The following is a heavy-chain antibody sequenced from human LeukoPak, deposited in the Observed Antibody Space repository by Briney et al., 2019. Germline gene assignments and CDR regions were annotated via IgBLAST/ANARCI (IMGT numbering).Heavy chain of an antibody. CDR3: AKEAAAVGVGYFTH. CDR1: EFTFSDYA. J-gene: IGHJ4*02. Sequence: GGSLRLSCEGSEFTFSDYAMSWVRQAPGKGLEWVSGISRSGQSTHYADSVRGRFIISRDSSKNTLFLQMNSLRAEDTAIYYCAKEAAAVGVGYFTHWGQGTLVTVSS. V-gene: IGHV3-23*01. D-gene: IGHD6-25*01. CDR2: ISRSGQST.